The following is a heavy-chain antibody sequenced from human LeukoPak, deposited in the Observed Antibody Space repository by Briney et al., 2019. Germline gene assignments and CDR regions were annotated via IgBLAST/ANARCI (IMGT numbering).Heavy chain of an antibody. Sequence: GESLKISCKASGYSFTTFWIGWVRQMPGKGLEWMGIIFPADSDTRYSPSFQGQVTISADKSISTAYLQWSSLKASDTAMYYCARSVNFDYWGQGTLVTVSS. V-gene: IGHV5-51*01. J-gene: IGHJ4*02. CDR1: GYSFTTFW. CDR2: IFPADSDT. CDR3: ARSVNFDY.